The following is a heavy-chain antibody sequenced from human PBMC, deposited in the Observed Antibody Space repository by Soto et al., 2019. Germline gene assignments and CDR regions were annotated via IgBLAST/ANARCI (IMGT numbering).Heavy chain of an antibody. J-gene: IGHJ6*02. CDR2: ISAYNGNT. Sequence: ASVKVSCKASGYTFTSYGISWVRQAPGQGLEWMGWISAYNGNTNYAQKLQGRVTMTTDTSTSTAYMELRSLRSDDTAVYYCARDSIVVVVAATPVDYYGMDVWGQGTTVTVS. V-gene: IGHV1-18*04. D-gene: IGHD2-15*01. CDR3: ARDSIVVVVAATPVDYYGMDV. CDR1: GYTFTSYG.